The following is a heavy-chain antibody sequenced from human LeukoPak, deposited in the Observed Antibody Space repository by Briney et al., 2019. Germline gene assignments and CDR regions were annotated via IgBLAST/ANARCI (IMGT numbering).Heavy chain of an antibody. D-gene: IGHD2-2*01. CDR1: GYTFIGYY. V-gene: IGHV1-2*02. J-gene: IGHJ4*02. CDR2: IHPDNGGT. Sequence: ASVNVSCKTSGYTFIGYYIHWVRQAPGQGLEWMGWIHPDNGGTNYAQKFQGRVTMTRDTSISTAYMELSSLTSDDTAVFYCARRLVVDGVNYFDSWGQGFLLTVSS. CDR3: ARRLVVDGVNYFDS.